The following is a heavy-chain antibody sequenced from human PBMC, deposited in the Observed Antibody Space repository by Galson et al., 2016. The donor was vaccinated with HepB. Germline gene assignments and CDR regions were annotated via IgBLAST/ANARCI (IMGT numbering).Heavy chain of an antibody. V-gene: IGHV3-23*01. D-gene: IGHD3-22*01. CDR3: ASSQLYGNSGSSRYYGKPRKRGGFDN. J-gene: IGHJ4*02. CDR1: GFTFNYYW. CDR2: ITYSGDYT. Sequence: SLRLSCATSGFTFNYYWMTWVRQAPGKGLEWVSAITYSGDYTYYADSVRGRFTISRDNSKNSLYLQMNSLRAEDTAVYFCASSQLYGNSGSSRYYGKPRKRGGFDNWGQGTQVTVSS.